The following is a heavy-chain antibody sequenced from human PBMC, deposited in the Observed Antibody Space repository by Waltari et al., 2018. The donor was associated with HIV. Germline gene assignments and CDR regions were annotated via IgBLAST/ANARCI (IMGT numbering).Heavy chain of an antibody. CDR2: IRYDGSNK. Sequence: QVQLVESGGGVVQAGGSLRPSCAAPGFPFVSYGMHWVRQAPGKGLEWVAFIRYDGSNKYYGDSVKGRFTISRDNSKNTLYLQMNSLRAEDTAVYYCAKGGMIVVAMYCDLWGRGTLLTVSS. CDR3: AKGGMIVVAMYCDL. D-gene: IGHD3-22*01. J-gene: IGHJ2*01. CDR1: GFPFVSYG. V-gene: IGHV3-30*02.